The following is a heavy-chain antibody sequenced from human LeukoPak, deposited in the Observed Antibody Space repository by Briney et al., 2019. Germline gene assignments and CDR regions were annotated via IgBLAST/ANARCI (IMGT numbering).Heavy chain of an antibody. Sequence: SETLSLTCAVSGGSISSTTSYWGWIRQPPGKGLEWIGRIYYSGNTDYNPSLKSRVTISVDTSKNHFSLKLNSVTAADTAVYYCARLHVLNNSVLHHFDRWGQGTLVTVSS. V-gene: IGHV4-39*02. J-gene: IGHJ4*02. CDR1: GGSISSTTSY. CDR3: ARLHVLNNSVLHHFDR. D-gene: IGHD1/OR15-1a*01. CDR2: IYYSGNT.